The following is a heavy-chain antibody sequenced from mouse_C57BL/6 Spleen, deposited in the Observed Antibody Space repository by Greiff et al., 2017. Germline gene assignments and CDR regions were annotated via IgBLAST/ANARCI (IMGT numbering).Heavy chain of an antibody. J-gene: IGHJ4*01. CDR2: ISYDGSN. CDR3: ASELGRGAMDY. D-gene: IGHD4-1*01. V-gene: IGHV3-6*01. CDR1: GYSITSGYY. Sequence: EVKLQESGPGLVKPSQSLSLTCSVTGYSITSGYYWNWIRQFPGNKLEWMGYISYDGSNNYNPSLKNRISITRDTSKNQFFLKLNSVTTEDTATYYCASELGRGAMDYWGQGTSVTVSS.